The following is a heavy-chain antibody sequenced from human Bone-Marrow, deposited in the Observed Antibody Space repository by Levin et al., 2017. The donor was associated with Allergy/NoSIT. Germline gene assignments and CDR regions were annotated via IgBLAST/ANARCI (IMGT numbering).Heavy chain of an antibody. V-gene: IGHV3-30*18. D-gene: IGHD2-21*02. Sequence: GGSLRLSCAASGFTFSSYGMHWVRQAPGKGLEWVAVISYDGSNKYYADSVKGRFTISRDNSKNTLYLQMNSLRAEDTAVYYCANSVVVTAKNAFDIWGQGTMVTVSS. CDR3: ANSVVVTAKNAFDI. CDR1: GFTFSSYG. CDR2: ISYDGSNK. J-gene: IGHJ3*02.